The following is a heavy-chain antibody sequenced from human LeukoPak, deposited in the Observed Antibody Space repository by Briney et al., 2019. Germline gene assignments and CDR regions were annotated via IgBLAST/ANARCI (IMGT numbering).Heavy chain of an antibody. D-gene: IGHD3-22*01. Sequence: ASVKVSCKASGYTFTSYDINWVRQATGQGLEWMGWMNPNSGNTGYAQKFQGRVTMTRNTSISTAYMELSSLRSGDTAVYYCARSFGSGYYYLFDYWGQGTLVTVSS. J-gene: IGHJ4*02. CDR2: MNPNSGNT. V-gene: IGHV1-8*01. CDR3: ARSFGSGYYYLFDY. CDR1: GYTFTSYD.